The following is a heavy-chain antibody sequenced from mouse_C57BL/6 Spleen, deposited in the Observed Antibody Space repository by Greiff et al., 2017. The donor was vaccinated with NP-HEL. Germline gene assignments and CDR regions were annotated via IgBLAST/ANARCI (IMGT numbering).Heavy chain of an antibody. J-gene: IGHJ4*01. CDR1: GYTFTSYW. CDR3: ARRSSYDYSMDY. D-gene: IGHD1-1*01. Sequence: QVQLQQPGAALVKPGASVKLSCKASGYTFTSYWMHWVKQRPGQGLEWIGMIHPNSGSTNYNEKFKSKATLTVDKSSSTAYMQLSSLTSEDSAVYYCARRSSYDYSMDYWGQGTSVTVSS. V-gene: IGHV1-64*01. CDR2: IHPNSGST.